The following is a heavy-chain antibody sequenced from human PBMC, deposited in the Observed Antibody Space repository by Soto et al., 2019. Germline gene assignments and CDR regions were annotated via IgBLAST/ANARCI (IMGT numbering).Heavy chain of an antibody. Sequence: GGSLRLSCAASGFTFSSYGMHWVRQAPGKGLEWVAVISYDGSNKYYADSVKGRFTISRDNSKNTLYLQMNSLGAEAPAVYYCAKGKLFNMIVVALAYYYGMDVWVQGSTVTVPS. D-gene: IGHD3-22*01. J-gene: IGHJ6*02. CDR3: AKGKLFNMIVVALAYYYGMDV. V-gene: IGHV3-30*18. CDR2: ISYDGSNK. CDR1: GFTFSSYG.